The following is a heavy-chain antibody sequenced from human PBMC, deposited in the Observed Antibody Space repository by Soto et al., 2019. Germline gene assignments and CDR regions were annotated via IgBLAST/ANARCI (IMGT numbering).Heavy chain of an antibody. Sequence: QVPLQESGPGLVKPSETLSLTCTVSGGSISSYYWSWIRQPPGKGLEWIGYIYYSGSTNYNPSLKSRVTISVEPSKNQFSLKLSSVTAADTVVYYCARRYGYAFDIWGQGTMVTVSS. J-gene: IGHJ3*02. CDR1: GGSISSYY. CDR3: ARRYGYAFDI. V-gene: IGHV4-59*01. CDR2: IYYSGST. D-gene: IGHD4-17*01.